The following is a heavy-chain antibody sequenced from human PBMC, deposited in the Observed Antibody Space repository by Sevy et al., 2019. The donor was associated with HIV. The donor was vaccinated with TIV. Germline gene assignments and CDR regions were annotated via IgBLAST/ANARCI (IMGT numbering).Heavy chain of an antibody. D-gene: IGHD5-18*01. V-gene: IGHV3-23*01. CDR3: ARGYSYGWGNWFDP. Sequence: GGSLRLSCAASGFTFSSYAMSWVRQAPGKGLEWVSAISGSGGSTYYADSVKGRFTISRDNSKNTLYLQMNSLRAEDMAVYYCARGYSYGWGNWFDPWGQGTLVTVSS. CDR2: ISGSGGST. CDR1: GFTFSSYA. J-gene: IGHJ5*02.